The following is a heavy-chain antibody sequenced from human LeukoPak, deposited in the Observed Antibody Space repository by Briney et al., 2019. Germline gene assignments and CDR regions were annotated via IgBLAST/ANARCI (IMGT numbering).Heavy chain of an antibody. Sequence: PRASVKVSCKASGYTFTSYDINWVRQATGQGLEWMGWISAYNGNTNYAQKLQGRVTMTTDTSTSTAYMELRSLRSDDTAVYYCARDSGSYLDNWGQGTLVTVSS. CDR3: ARDSGSYLDN. CDR1: GYTFTSYD. D-gene: IGHD1-26*01. V-gene: IGHV1-18*01. J-gene: IGHJ4*02. CDR2: ISAYNGNT.